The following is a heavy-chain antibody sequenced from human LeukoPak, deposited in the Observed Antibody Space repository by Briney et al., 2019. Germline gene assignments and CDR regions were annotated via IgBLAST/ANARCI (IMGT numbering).Heavy chain of an antibody. J-gene: IGHJ1*01. V-gene: IGHV3-53*01. CDR2: IYSDGNT. CDR1: GFTVSNNR. Sequence: GGSLRLSCAASGFTVSNNRLSWVRQAPGMGLEWVSTIYSDGNTYYPDSVKGRFTISRNGSKNTLYLQLNSLRTEDTAIYYCVREREGSNSEHWGQGTLVTVSS. D-gene: IGHD1-26*01. CDR3: VREREGSNSEH.